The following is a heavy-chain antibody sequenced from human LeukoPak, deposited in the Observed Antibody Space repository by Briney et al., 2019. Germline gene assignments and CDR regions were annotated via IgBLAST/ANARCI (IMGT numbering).Heavy chain of an antibody. Sequence: ASVKVSCKTSGYTFTGYLMHWVRQAPGQGLEWMGWINPNTGGTNYAQKFQGRVTMTRDTSISTAYMELSSPRSDDTAVYFCAPTSVSYFDYWGQGTLITVSS. D-gene: IGHD2-2*01. J-gene: IGHJ4*02. CDR1: GYTFTGYL. CDR3: APTSVSYFDY. CDR2: INPNTGGT. V-gene: IGHV1-2*02.